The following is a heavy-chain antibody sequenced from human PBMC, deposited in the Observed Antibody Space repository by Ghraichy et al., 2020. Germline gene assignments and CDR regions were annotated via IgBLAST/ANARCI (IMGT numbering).Heavy chain of an antibody. Sequence: SETLSLTCTVSGGSISSYYWSWIRQPPGKGLEWIGYIYTSGSTNYNPSLKSRVTISVDTSKNQFSLKLSSVTAADTAVYYCARPHYSSSSNGWFDPWGQGTLVTVSS. CDR3: ARPHYSSSSNGWFDP. CDR2: IYTSGST. V-gene: IGHV4-4*09. CDR1: GGSISSYY. J-gene: IGHJ5*02. D-gene: IGHD6-6*01.